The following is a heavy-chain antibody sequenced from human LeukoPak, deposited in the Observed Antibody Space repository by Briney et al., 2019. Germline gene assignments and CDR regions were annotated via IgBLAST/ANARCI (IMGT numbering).Heavy chain of an antibody. CDR3: ARQTAMGRSGDY. CDR2: IDPSDSDT. CDR1: GSSFTTYW. D-gene: IGHD5-18*01. V-gene: IGHV5-51*01. J-gene: IGHJ4*02. Sequence: GASLKISCKASGSSFTTYWIGWVRPMPGKGLEWMGIIDPSDSDTRYTPSFQGQVTISADKSLTTAYLQWDSLKASDTALYYCARQTAMGRSGDYWGQGTLVTVSS.